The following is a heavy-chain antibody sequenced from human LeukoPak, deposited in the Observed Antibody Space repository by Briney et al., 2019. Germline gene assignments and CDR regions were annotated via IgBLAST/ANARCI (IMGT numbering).Heavy chain of an antibody. CDR3: TGAFYYYYYMDV. CDR2: IKSKTDGGTT. Sequence: GGSLRLSCAASGFTFSSYAMSWVRQAPGKGLEWVGRIKSKTDGGTTDYAAPVKGRFTISRDDSKNTLYLQMNSLKTEDTAVYYCTGAFYYYYYMDVWGKGTTVTISS. CDR1: GFTFSSYA. D-gene: IGHD1-26*01. J-gene: IGHJ6*03. V-gene: IGHV3-15*01.